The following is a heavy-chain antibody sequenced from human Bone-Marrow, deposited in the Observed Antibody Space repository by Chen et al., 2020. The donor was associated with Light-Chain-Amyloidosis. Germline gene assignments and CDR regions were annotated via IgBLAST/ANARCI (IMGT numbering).Heavy chain of an antibody. D-gene: IGHD5-12*01. CDR3: ARRRDGYNFDY. CDR2: IYTDDSDA. V-gene: IGHV5-51*01. J-gene: IGHJ4*02. Sequence: GPEVKKPGESLKISCKGSGYTFPNYWIGWVRQMPGKGLEWMGVIYTDDSDASYSPPFEGQVTISADKSITTAYLQWRSLKASDTAMYYCARRRDGYNFDYWGQGTLVTVSS. CDR1: GYTFPNYW.